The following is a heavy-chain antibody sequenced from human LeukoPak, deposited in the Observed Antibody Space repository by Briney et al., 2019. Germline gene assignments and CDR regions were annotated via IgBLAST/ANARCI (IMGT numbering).Heavy chain of an antibody. Sequence: GGSLRLSCAASGFTFSSYSMNWVRQAPGKGLEWVSSISSSSSYIYYADSVKGRFTISRDNAKNSLYLQMNSLRAEDAAVYYCAKAPVTTCSGAYCYPFDYWGQGTLVTVSS. CDR1: GFTFSSYS. V-gene: IGHV3-21*04. D-gene: IGHD2-15*01. J-gene: IGHJ4*02. CDR2: ISSSSSYI. CDR3: AKAPVTTCSGAYCYPFDY.